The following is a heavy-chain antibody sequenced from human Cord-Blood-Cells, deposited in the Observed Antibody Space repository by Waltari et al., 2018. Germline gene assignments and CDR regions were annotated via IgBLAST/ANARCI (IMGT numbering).Heavy chain of an antibody. J-gene: IGHJ3*02. V-gene: IGHV4-34*01. CDR3: ARGSVVFPSSSPPDAFDI. D-gene: IGHD6-6*01. CDR1: GGSFMGYY. Sequence: QVQLQQWGAGLLKPSETLSLTCAVYGGSFMGYYGSWIRQSPGKGLEWIGAINHSGSTNYNPSLKSRVTISVDTSKNQFSLKLSSVTAADTAVYYCARGSVVFPSSSPPDAFDIWGQGTMVTVSS. CDR2: INHSGST.